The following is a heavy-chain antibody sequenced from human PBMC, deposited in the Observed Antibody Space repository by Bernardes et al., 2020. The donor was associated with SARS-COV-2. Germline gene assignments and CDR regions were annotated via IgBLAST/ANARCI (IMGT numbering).Heavy chain of an antibody. V-gene: IGHV1-2*02. Sequence: ASVKVSCKASGYTFTDYYLHWVRQAPGQGLEWMGWIKPKTAGTNYARKFQGRVTMTRDTSSSTVYMELSGLTSDDTAVYYCARDGAVKSSVYWFDPWGQGTLVTVSS. CDR1: GYTFTDYY. D-gene: IGHD6-19*01. J-gene: IGHJ5*02. CDR2: IKPKTAGT. CDR3: ARDGAVKSSVYWFDP.